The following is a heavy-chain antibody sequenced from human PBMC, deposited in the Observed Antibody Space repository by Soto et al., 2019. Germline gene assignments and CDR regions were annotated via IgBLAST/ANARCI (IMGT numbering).Heavy chain of an antibody. CDR2: IWYDGSNK. CDR3: ARDQGYSGYDGHAFDI. J-gene: IGHJ3*02. D-gene: IGHD5-12*01. Sequence: QVQLVESGGGVVQPGRSLRLSCAASGFTFSSYGMHWVRQAPGKGLEWVAVIWYDGSNKYYADSVKGRFTISRDNSKNTLYLQMNSLRAEDTSVYYCARDQGYSGYDGHAFDIWGQGTMVTVSS. CDR1: GFTFSSYG. V-gene: IGHV3-33*01.